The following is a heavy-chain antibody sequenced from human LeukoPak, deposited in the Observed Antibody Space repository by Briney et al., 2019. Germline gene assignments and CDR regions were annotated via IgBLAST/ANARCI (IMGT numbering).Heavy chain of an antibody. J-gene: IGHJ5*02. CDR1: GFTFSSYW. CDR2: IKQDGSEK. CDR3: ARDGRSYSNYGVDWFDP. Sequence: GASLRLFCAASGFTFSSYWMSWVRQAPGKGLEWVANIKQDGSEKYYVDSVKGRFTISRDNAKNSLYLQMNSLRAEDTAVYYCARDGRSYSNYGVDWFDPWGQGTLVTVSS. V-gene: IGHV3-7*01. D-gene: IGHD4-11*01.